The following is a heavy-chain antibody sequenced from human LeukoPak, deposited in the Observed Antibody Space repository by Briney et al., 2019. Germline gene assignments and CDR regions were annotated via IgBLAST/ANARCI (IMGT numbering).Heavy chain of an antibody. Sequence: SETLSLTCTVSGGSISSSSYYWGWIRQPPGKGLEWIGSIYYSGSTYYNPSLKSRVTISVDTSKNQFSLKLSSVTAADTAVYYCARDAKKLLFSDGYDSYWYFDLWGRGTLVTVSS. CDR3: ARDAKKLLFSDGYDSYWYFDL. V-gene: IGHV4-39*07. J-gene: IGHJ2*01. CDR2: IYYSGST. CDR1: GGSISSSSYY. D-gene: IGHD5-24*01.